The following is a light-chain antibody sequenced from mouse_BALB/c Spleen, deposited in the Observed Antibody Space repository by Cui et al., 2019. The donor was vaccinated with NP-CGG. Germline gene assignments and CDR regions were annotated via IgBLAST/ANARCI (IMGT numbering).Light chain of an antibody. J-gene: IGLJ1*01. V-gene: IGLV1*01. Sequence: QAVVTQESALTTSPGETVTLTCRSSTGAVTTSNYANWVTEKPDHLFTGLIGGTNNRAPGVPARFSGSLIGDKAALTITGAQTEDEAIYFCALWYSNHWVFGGGTKLTVL. CDR2: GTN. CDR1: TGAVTTSNY. CDR3: ALWYSNHWV.